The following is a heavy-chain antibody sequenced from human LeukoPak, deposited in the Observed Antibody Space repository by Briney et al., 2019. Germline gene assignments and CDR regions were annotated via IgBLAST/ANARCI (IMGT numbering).Heavy chain of an antibody. CDR3: ARVFGRQLPDY. D-gene: IGHD1-26*01. J-gene: IGHJ4*02. Sequence: ASVKVSCKASGYTFTSYGISWVRQAPGQGLEWMGWISAYNGNTNYAQKFQGRVTMTRDTSISTAYMELSRLTSDDTAVYYCARVFGRQLPDYWGQGTLVTVSS. V-gene: IGHV1-18*01. CDR1: GYTFTSYG. CDR2: ISAYNGNT.